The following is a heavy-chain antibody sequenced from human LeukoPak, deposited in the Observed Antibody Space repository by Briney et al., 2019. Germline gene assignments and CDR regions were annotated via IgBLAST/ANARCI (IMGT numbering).Heavy chain of an antibody. CDR1: GGSFSGYY. D-gene: IGHD5-18*01. V-gene: IGHV4-59*01. CDR3: ARAHESPSSYSYTVLFDY. Sequence: SETLSLTCAVYGGSFSGYYWSWIRQPPGKGLEYIGYIYYSGSTNYNPSLKSRVTISVDSSKNQFSLKLSSVTAADTAVYYCARAHESPSSYSYTVLFDYWGQGTLVTVSS. J-gene: IGHJ4*02. CDR2: IYYSGST.